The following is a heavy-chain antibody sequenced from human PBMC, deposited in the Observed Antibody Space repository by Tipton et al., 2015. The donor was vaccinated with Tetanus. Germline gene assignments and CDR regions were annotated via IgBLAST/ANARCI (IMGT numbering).Heavy chain of an antibody. CDR2: VNPSGGLT. V-gene: IGHV1-46*01. D-gene: IGHD3-16*01. CDR1: GYTFTSYL. CDR3: ARERGNRANAFDV. J-gene: IGHJ3*01. Sequence: QSGPEVKEPGASVKVSCKASGYTFTSYLVHWVRQAPGRGLEWMGLVNPSGGLTTYAQNFQGRLILTKDTSTSTVTMELASLRSDDTAVYYCARERGNRANAFDVWGQGTKVTVSS.